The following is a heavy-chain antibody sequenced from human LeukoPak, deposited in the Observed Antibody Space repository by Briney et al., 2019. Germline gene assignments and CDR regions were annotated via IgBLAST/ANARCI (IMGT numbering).Heavy chain of an antibody. CDR3: ARERNFYYFDY. V-gene: IGHV3-21*01. CDR2: ITGDCNYI. CDR1: GFTFNDYT. Sequence: GGSLRLSCAASGFTFNDYTMTWVRQAPGKGLEWVSSITGDCNYIFYADSVKGRFTISRDNAQNSLFLELNSLRGEDTAVYYCARERNFYYFDYWGQGALVTVS. D-gene: IGHD3-3*01. J-gene: IGHJ4*02.